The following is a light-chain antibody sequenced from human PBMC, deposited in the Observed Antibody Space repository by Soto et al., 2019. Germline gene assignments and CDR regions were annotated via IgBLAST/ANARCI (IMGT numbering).Light chain of an antibody. J-gene: IGKJ4*01. V-gene: IGKV1-12*01. Sequence: DIQMTQSPSSVSASVGDRVTITCRASQDINNWLAWYQQKPGKAPKLLIYAASTLQSGVPSRFSGSGSGKDFTPTISSLQPEDFATYSCQQANSFQLTFGGGTRVEIK. CDR1: QDINNW. CDR2: AAS. CDR3: QQANSFQLT.